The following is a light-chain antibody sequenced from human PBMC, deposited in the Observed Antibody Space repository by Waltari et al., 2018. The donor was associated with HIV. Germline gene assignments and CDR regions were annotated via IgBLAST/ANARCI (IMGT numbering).Light chain of an antibody. V-gene: IGLV2-11*01. J-gene: IGLJ3*02. CDR1: SSDVGGSDS. CDR2: EVI. CDR3: CSYAGTYTYVL. Sequence: SALTQPRSMSGSPGQSVTISCTGTSSDVGGSDSVSWYLQHPGKVPKLIIYEVIKRPSGVPDRFSGSKSGNTASLTISGLQTEDEADYFCCSYAGTYTYVLFGGGTKLTVL.